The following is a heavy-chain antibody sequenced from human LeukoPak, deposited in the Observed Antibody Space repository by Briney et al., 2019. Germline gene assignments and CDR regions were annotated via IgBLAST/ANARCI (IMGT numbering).Heavy chain of an antibody. D-gene: IGHD1-26*01. Sequence: PGGSLRLSCAASGFTFSSYAMSCVRQAPGKGLEWVSAISGSGGSTYYADSVKGRFTISRDNSKNTLYLQMNSLRAEDTAVYYCARSSGSYGYFDYWGQGTLVTVSS. CDR2: ISGSGGST. CDR3: ARSSGSYGYFDY. V-gene: IGHV3-23*01. J-gene: IGHJ4*02. CDR1: GFTFSSYA.